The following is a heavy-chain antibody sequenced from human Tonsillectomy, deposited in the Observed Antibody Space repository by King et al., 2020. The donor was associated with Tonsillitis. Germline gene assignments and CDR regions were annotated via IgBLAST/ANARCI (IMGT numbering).Heavy chain of an antibody. J-gene: IGHJ4*02. Sequence: QLVQSGAEVKKPGSSVKVSCKASGGTFSSYAISWVRQAPGQGLEWMGGIIPIFGTANYAQKFQGRVTITADESTSTAYMELSSLRSEDTAVYYCARVLTYYYDSSGVGSLDYWGQGTLVTVSS. CDR1: GGTFSSYA. CDR2: IIPIFGTA. D-gene: IGHD3-22*01. V-gene: IGHV1-69*01. CDR3: ARVLTYYYDSSGVGSLDY.